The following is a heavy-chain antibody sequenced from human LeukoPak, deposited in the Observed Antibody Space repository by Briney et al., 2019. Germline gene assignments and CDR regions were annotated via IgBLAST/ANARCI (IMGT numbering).Heavy chain of an antibody. CDR1: GGSFSGYY. J-gene: IGHJ6*02. Sequence: SETLSLTCAVYGGSFSGYYWSWIRQPSGKGLEWIGEINHSGSTNYNPSLKSRVTISVDTSKNQFSLKLSSVTAADTAVYYCYGDKYYYYGMDVWGQGTRSPSP. D-gene: IGHD4-17*01. V-gene: IGHV4-34*01. CDR2: INHSGST. CDR3: YGDKYYYYGMDV.